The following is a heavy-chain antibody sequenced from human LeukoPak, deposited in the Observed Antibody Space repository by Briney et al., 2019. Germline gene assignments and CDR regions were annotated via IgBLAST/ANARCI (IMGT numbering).Heavy chain of an antibody. CDR2: IYYSGRT. CDR3: ARDMRRCSGGSCYSISGYFDL. D-gene: IGHD2-15*01. CDR1: GGSISSGDYY. J-gene: IGHJ2*01. V-gene: IGHV4-30-4*08. Sequence: SETLSLTCTVSGGSISSGDYYWSWIRQPPGKGLEWIGYIYYSGRTYYTPSLKSRVTLSVETCKNPFSLKLSSVTAADTAVYYCARDMRRCSGGSCYSISGYFDLWGRGTLVTVAS.